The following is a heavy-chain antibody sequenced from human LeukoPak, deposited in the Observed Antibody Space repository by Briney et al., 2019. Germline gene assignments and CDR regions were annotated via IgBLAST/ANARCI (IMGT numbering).Heavy chain of an antibody. CDR1: GYTFTGYY. V-gene: IGHV1-2*02. CDR3: ARGIVVVVPAAEYGMDV. D-gene: IGHD2-2*01. J-gene: IGHJ6*02. Sequence: GASVKVSCKASGYTFTGYYMHWVRQAPGQGLEWMGWINPNSGGTNYAQKFQGRVTMTRDTSISTAYMELSRLRSDDTAVYYCARGIVVVVPAAEYGMDVWGQGTTVTVSS. CDR2: INPNSGGT.